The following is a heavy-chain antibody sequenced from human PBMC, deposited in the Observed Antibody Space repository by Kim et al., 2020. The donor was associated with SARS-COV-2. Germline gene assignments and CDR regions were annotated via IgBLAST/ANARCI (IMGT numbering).Heavy chain of an antibody. CDR1: GDTFGVLH. J-gene: IGHJ4*02. Sequence: ASVKVSCKASGDTFGVLHIHWVRQAPGQGLEWLGRINAANGDTEYAPKYQGRVTMTRDKSISTAYMELSSLKSDDTAVFYCASQKRYFEVLPLESWGQGT. D-gene: IGHD3-9*01. V-gene: IGHV1-2*06. CDR3: ASQKRYFEVLPLES. CDR2: INAANGDT.